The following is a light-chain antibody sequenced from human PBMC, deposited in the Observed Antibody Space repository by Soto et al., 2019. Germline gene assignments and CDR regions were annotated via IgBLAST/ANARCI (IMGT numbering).Light chain of an antibody. V-gene: IGKV1-5*03. CDR3: QQYSPYSART. J-gene: IGKJ1*01. Sequence: DIQMTQSPSTLSASVGDRVTVTCRASQNIGSWVAWYQQKPGKAPNLLIYKASTLENGVPSRFSGTGSGTEFTLTINSLQPDDFAPYYCQQYSPYSARTFGQGTKVEVK. CDR1: QNIGSW. CDR2: KAS.